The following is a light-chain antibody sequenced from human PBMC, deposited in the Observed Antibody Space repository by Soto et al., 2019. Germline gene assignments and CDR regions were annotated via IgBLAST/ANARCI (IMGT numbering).Light chain of an antibody. Sequence: QSALTQPASVSGSPGQWLTISSTGTSSDVGGFNYVSWYQQHPGKAPKLMIYDVTNRPSGVSYRFSGSKSGNTASLTISGLQAEDEADYYCNSYTSSSTYVFGTGTKVTVL. CDR2: DVT. J-gene: IGLJ1*01. CDR1: SSDVGGFNY. CDR3: NSYTSSSTYV. V-gene: IGLV2-14*03.